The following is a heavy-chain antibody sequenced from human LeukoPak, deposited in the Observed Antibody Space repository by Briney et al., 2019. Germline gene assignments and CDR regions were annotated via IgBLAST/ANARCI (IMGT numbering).Heavy chain of an antibody. D-gene: IGHD6-6*01. CDR3: ARVARYSSSAGYFQH. J-gene: IGHJ1*01. CDR2: ISGSGGST. V-gene: IGHV3-23*01. CDR1: GFTFSSYA. Sequence: GGSLRLSCAASGFTFSSYAMSWVRQAPGKGLEWVSAISGSGGSTYYADSVKGRFTISRDNSKNTLYLQMNSLRAEDTAVYYCARVARYSSSAGYFQHWGQGTLVTVSS.